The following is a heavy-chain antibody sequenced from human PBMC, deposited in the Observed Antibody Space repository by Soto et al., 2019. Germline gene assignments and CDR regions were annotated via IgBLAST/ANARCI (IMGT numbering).Heavy chain of an antibody. J-gene: IGHJ4*02. Sequence: GGSLRLSCAASGFTFSSYGMHWVRQAPGKGLEWVAVISYDGSNKYYADSVKGRFTISRDNSKNTLYLQMNSLRAEDTAVYYCAKDRLRRAFDYWGQGTLVTVS. CDR3: AKDRLRRAFDY. V-gene: IGHV3-30*18. CDR2: ISYDGSNK. CDR1: GFTFSSYG. D-gene: IGHD2-8*01.